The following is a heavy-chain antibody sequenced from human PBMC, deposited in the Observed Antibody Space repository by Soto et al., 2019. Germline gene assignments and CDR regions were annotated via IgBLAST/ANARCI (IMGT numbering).Heavy chain of an antibody. V-gene: IGHV3-15*01. CDR3: TTDMWCGGDYHCPKYYSG. J-gene: IGHJ4*02. Sequence: GGSLXLSCAASGFXFSSYGMHWVRQAPGKGLEWVAVIWYDGGTTDYAAPVKGRFTISRDDSKNTLYLQMNSLKTEDTAVYYCTTDMWCGGDYHCPKYYSGWGQGTLVTVSS. CDR2: IWYDGGTT. D-gene: IGHD2-21*01. CDR1: GFXFSSYG.